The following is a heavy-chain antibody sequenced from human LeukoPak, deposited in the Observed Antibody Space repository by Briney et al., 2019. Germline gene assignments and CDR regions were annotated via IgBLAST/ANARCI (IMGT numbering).Heavy chain of an antibody. Sequence: GGSLRLSCAASGFTFSSYSMNWVRQAPGKGLEWVSSISSSSDYIYYADSVKGRFTISRDNAKNSLYLQMNSLRAEDTAVYYCASSWGSAIDLWGQGTLVTVSS. CDR2: ISSSSDYI. CDR1: GFTFSSYS. D-gene: IGHD2-21*01. CDR3: ASSWGSAIDL. J-gene: IGHJ5*02. V-gene: IGHV3-21*01.